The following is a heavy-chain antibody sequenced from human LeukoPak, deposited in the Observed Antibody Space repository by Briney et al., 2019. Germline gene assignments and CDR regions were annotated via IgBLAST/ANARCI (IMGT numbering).Heavy chain of an antibody. CDR3: AREGSGSY. V-gene: IGHV4-61*02. Sequence: ASQTLSLTCTVSGGSISSGSYYWSWIRQPAGKGLEWIGRIYTGGSTNYNPSLKSRVTISVDTSKNQFSLKLTSVTAADTAVYYCAREGSGSYWGRGTLVTVSS. D-gene: IGHD1-26*01. J-gene: IGHJ4*02. CDR1: GGSISSGSYY. CDR2: IYTGGST.